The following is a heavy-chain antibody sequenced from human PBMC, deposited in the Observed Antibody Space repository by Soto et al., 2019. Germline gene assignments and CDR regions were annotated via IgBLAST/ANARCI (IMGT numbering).Heavy chain of an antibody. CDR1: GYKFSSYA. Sequence: GASVKVSCKASGYKFSSYAIYWVRQAPGQRLEWMGWINVGNGNTKYSQKFHDRVTIIRDTSADTAYMEVSSLRSEDTAVYYCARSEGSYNYVLSGKDLSYYYFDRYVGGQGTTVTVPS. CDR3: ARSEGSYNYVLSGKDLSYYYFDRYV. D-gene: IGHD3-10*01. J-gene: IGHJ6*02. CDR2: INVGNGNT. V-gene: IGHV1-3*01.